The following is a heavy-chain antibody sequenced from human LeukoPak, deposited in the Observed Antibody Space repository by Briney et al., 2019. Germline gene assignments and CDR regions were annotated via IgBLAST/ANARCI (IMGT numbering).Heavy chain of an antibody. D-gene: IGHD4-23*01. V-gene: IGHV3-11*01. CDR3: ARGRWNLIDY. J-gene: IGHJ4*02. CDR2: ISSSGSTI. CDR1: GGSFSGYY. Sequence: LSLTCAVYGGSFSGYYMSWIRQAPGKGLEWVSYISSSGSTIYYADSVKGRFTISRDNAKNSLYLQMNSLRAEDTAVYYCARGRWNLIDYWGQGTLVTVSS.